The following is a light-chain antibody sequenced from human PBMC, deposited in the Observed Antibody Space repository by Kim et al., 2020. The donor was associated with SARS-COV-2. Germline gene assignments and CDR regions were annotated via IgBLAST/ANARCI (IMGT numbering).Light chain of an antibody. J-gene: IGKJ1*01. V-gene: IGKV3-15*01. CDR1: QSVSSN. CDR3: HQYNNWPPWT. Sequence: SPGEGVTLSCRASQSVSSNLAWYQQKPGQAPRLLIFGASTRATGVPARFSGSGSGTEFTLTISSLQSEDFAVYYCHQYNNWPPWTFGQGTKVDIK. CDR2: GAS.